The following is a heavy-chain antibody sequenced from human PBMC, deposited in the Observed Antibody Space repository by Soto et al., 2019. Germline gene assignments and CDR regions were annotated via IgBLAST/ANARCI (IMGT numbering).Heavy chain of an antibody. CDR1: GFTFSSYA. CDR2: ISGSGGST. V-gene: IGHV3-23*01. Sequence: EVQLLESGGGLVQPGGSLRLSCAASGFTFSSYAMSWVRQAPGKGLEWVSAISGSGGSTYYADSVKGRFTISRDNSKNTLYLQMNSPRAEDTAVYYCATDLQDGYSYVYYFDYWGQGTLVTVSS. J-gene: IGHJ4*02. D-gene: IGHD5-18*01. CDR3: ATDLQDGYSYVYYFDY.